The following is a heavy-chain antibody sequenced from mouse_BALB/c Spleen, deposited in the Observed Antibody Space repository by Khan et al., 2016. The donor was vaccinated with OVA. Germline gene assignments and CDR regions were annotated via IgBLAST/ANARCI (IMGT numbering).Heavy chain of an antibody. Sequence: QEVQSGPELKKPGETVKISCKASGYTFTNYGMNWVKQAPGKGLKWMGWINTYTGEPTYADDFKGRFAFSLETSASTAYLQINNLKNEDTATYFCARPPYFSYVMAYWGQGTSVTVSS. CDR1: GYTFTNYG. CDR3: ARPPYFSYVMAY. V-gene: IGHV9-3-1*01. J-gene: IGHJ4*01. D-gene: IGHD2-10*01. CDR2: INTYTGEP.